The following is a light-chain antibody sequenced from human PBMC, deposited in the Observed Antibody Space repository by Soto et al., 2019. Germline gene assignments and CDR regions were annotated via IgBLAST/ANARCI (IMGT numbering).Light chain of an antibody. CDR3: QQYGAAPWT. V-gene: IGKV3-20*01. J-gene: IGKJ1*01. CDR1: QTITNRF. Sequence: EIVLTQSPGTLSLSPGDRATLSCRASQTITNRFLAWYQQRRGQAPRLLIHGASSRATGIPDRFSGSGSGTEFTLTISRLEPEDFAVYHCQQYGAAPWTFGQGTKVEIK. CDR2: GAS.